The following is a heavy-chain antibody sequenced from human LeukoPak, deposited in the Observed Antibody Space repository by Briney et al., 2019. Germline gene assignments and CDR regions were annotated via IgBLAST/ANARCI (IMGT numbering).Heavy chain of an antibody. D-gene: IGHD5-12*01. J-gene: IGHJ4*02. CDR3: ARIGYSGPYYFDY. V-gene: IGHV1-3*01. CDR2: INAGNGNT. Sequence: ASVKVSCKASGYTFTSYAMHWVRQAPGQRLEWMGWINAGNGNTKYSQKFQGRVTITSDTSASTAYMELSSLRSEDTAVYYCARIGYSGPYYFDYWGQGTLVTVSS. CDR1: GYTFTSYA.